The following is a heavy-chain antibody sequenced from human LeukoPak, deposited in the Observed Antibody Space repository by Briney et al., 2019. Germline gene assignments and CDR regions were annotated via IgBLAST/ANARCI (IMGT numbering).Heavy chain of an antibody. J-gene: IGHJ4*02. D-gene: IGHD1-26*01. CDR3: AKPLSGGSPLDY. CDR2: INSDESAP. CDR1: GFTFSNYW. V-gene: IGHV3-74*01. Sequence: GGSLRLSCAASGFTFSNYWMHWVRQAPGKGLVWVSRINSDESAPGYADSVKGRFTISRDNAKNTLYLQMNSLRAEDTAVYYCAKPLSGGSPLDYWGQGTLVTVSS.